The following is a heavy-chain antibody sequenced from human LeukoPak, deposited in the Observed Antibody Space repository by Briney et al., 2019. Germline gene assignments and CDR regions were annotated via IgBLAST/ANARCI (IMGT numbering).Heavy chain of an antibody. CDR1: GYSFTNYD. Sequence: GASVKVSCKASGYSFTNYDINWVRQATGQGLEWMGWMNPNSGITAYARKFQGRVTITRNTSIGTAYMELSSLRSEDTAVYYCARAGYSSSWYHRDYYYYYMDVWGKGTTVTVSS. J-gene: IGHJ6*03. V-gene: IGHV1-8*03. D-gene: IGHD6-13*01. CDR2: MNPNSGIT. CDR3: ARAGYSSSWYHRDYYYYYMDV.